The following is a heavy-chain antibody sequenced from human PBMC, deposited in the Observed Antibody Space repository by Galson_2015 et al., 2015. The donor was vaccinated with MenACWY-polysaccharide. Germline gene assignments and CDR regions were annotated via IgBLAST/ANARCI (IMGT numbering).Heavy chain of an antibody. D-gene: IGHD3-3*01. Sequence: SLRLSCAASEVDFSTYWMHWVRQVPGKGPVWVSRINSDETSTSYADSVKGRFSISRDNAKSTLYLQMNSLRAEDTAVYYCARGHYDLWSGYRHYYFGLDVWGQGTTVTVSS. CDR1: EVDFSTYW. CDR2: INSDETST. CDR3: ARGHYDLWSGYRHYYFGLDV. V-gene: IGHV3-74*01. J-gene: IGHJ6*01.